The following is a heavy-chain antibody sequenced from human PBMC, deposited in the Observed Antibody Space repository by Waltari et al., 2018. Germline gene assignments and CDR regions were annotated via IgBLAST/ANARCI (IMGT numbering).Heavy chain of an antibody. V-gene: IGHV3-23*01. J-gene: IGHJ2*01. CDR1: GLALKNYA. D-gene: IGHD7-27*01. Sequence: EVRVLESGGGLVQPGGSLRLSCAASGLALKNYAMAWVRQAPGKGLECVAVITGGGTNTYYADSVKGRFTVSRDNSKNTLDLQMNNLRLEDTAVYFCAKGLGMRDWYFDIWGRGTLLTVSS. CDR3: AKGLGMRDWYFDI. CDR2: ITGGGTNT.